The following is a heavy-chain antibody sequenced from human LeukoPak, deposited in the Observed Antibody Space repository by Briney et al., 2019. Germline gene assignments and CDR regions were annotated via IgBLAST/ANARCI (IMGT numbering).Heavy chain of an antibody. CDR1: GGSISSYY. Sequence: SETLSLTCTVSGGSISSYYWSWIRQPPGKGLEWIGYIYYSGSTNYNPSLKSRVTISVDTSKNQFSLKLSSVTAADTAVYYCASRIAAAGNYYGMGVWGQGTTVTVSS. CDR3: ASRIAAAGNYYGMGV. CDR2: IYYSGST. D-gene: IGHD6-13*01. V-gene: IGHV4-59*01. J-gene: IGHJ6*02.